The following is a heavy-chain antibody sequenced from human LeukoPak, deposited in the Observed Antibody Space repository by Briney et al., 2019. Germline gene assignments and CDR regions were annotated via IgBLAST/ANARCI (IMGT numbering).Heavy chain of an antibody. CDR2: ISSSGSAL. V-gene: IGHV3-48*03. CDR1: GFTFSSYE. J-gene: IGHJ4*01. Sequence: PGGSLRLSRAASGFTFSSYEMNWVRQAPGKGLEWVSYISSSGSALYYADSVKGRFTISRDNARNSLYLQMNGLRVEDTAVYYCARSFDYWGQGTRVTVSS. CDR3: ARSFDY.